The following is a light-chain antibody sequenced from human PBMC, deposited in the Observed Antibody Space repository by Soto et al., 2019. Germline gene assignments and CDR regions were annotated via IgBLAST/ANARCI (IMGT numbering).Light chain of an antibody. CDR2: AAS. V-gene: IGKV1-39*01. Sequence: DIQMTQSPSSLSASVGDRVIITFRASQSISNYLNWYQQKPGKAPKLLIFAASSLQSGVPSRFSGSGSGTNFTLTISSLQPEDFAAYYCQQSYSAPITFGQGTRLEI. CDR1: QSISNY. J-gene: IGKJ5*01. CDR3: QQSYSAPIT.